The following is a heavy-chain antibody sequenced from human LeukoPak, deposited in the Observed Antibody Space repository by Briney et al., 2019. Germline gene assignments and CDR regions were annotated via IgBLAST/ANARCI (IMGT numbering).Heavy chain of an antibody. J-gene: IGHJ4*02. CDR1: GVSFSSYY. Sequence: SETLSLTCAVYGVSFSSYYWSWIRQPPGKGLEWIGEINHSGSTNYNPSLKSRLTISVETSNNHFSLKQSSMTTADTAVYYCARFPVGYSTSWQRRGGRIDYWGQGTLVTVSS. V-gene: IGHV4-34*01. CDR3: ARFPVGYSTSWQRRGGRIDY. CDR2: INHSGST. D-gene: IGHD6-13*01.